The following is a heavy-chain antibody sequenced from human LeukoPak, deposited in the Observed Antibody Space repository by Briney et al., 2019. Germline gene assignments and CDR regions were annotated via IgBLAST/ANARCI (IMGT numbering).Heavy chain of an antibody. J-gene: IGHJ4*02. D-gene: IGHD2-8*02. CDR2: INTSGST. CDR3: ARERRDTSTGFDF. V-gene: IGHV4-4*07. Sequence: PSETLSLTRTVSGGSTSTYYWSWIRQSAGKGLDWIGRINTSGSTNYNSSRKSRVTMSVDTSKNQFSLKLSSVTAADTAVYYCARERRDTSTGFDFWGQGTLVTVSS. CDR1: GGSTSTYY.